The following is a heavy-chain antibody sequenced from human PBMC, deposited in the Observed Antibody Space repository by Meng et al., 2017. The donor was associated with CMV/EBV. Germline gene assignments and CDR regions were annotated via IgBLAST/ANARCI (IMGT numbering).Heavy chain of an antibody. CDR1: GYTLTELY. D-gene: IGHD6-6*01. J-gene: IGHJ3*02. CDR3: ATEHSSPAFDI. Sequence: VQLVRSGSKLKRTGSSGTVSCKVCGYTLTELYMHWVRQAPGKGLEWMGGFDPEDGETIYAQKFQGRVTMTEDTSTDTAYMELSSLRSEDTAVYYCATEHSSPAFDIWGQGTMVTVSS. V-gene: IGHV1-24*01. CDR2: FDPEDGET.